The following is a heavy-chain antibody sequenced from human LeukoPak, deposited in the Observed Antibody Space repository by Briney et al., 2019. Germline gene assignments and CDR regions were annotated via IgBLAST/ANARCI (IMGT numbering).Heavy chain of an antibody. D-gene: IGHD3-10*01. CDR3: AQGRSCFGEFGNNWFDP. CDR2: TSDSGDST. CDR1: GFTLSNYA. J-gene: IGHJ5*02. V-gene: IGHV3-23*01. Sequence: GGSLRLSCAASGFTLSNYAMSWVRQPPGKGLEWVSSTSDSGDSTYNADSVKGRFTISRDDSKNTLYLQMNSLRAEDTAVYYCAQGRSCFGEFGNNWFDPWGQGTLVTVSS.